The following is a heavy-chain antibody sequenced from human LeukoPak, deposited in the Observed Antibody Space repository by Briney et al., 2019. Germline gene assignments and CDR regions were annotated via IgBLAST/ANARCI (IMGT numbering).Heavy chain of an antibody. J-gene: IGHJ6*03. Sequence: GGSLRLSCAASGFTFSNFGMHWVRQAPGKGPQWVAVISNDASNKYSADSVKGRFTISRDNSNNTLYLQMNSLRAEDTAVYYCARRVRGNYYYYMDVWGKGTTVTVSS. CDR3: ARRVRGNYYYYMDV. CDR2: ISNDASNK. V-gene: IGHV3-30*03. CDR1: GFTFSNFG. D-gene: IGHD1-26*01.